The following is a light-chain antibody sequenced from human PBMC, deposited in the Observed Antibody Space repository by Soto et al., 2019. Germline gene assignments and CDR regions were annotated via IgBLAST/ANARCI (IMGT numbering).Light chain of an antibody. CDR1: SSDVGGYNY. CDR3: CSYTTSNTRQIV. CDR2: DVT. J-gene: IGLJ1*01. Sequence: QSVLTQPASVSGSPGQSITISCTGTSSDVGGYNYVSWYQQQPGKAPKFMIYDVTNRPSGVSNRFSGNKSGNTASLTISGLQAEDEADYYCCSYTTSNTRQIVFGTGTKLTVL. V-gene: IGLV2-14*01.